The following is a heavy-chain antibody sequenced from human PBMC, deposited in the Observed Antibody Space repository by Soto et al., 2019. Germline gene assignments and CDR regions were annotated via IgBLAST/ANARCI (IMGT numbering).Heavy chain of an antibody. Sequence: PGGSLRLSCAASGFTFSSYAMSWVRQAPGKGLEWVSAISGSGGSTYYADSVKGRFTISRDNSKNTLYLQMNSLRAEDTAVYYCAKEGSGIVVVVAATGDAFDIWGQGTMVTVSS. V-gene: IGHV3-23*01. J-gene: IGHJ3*02. D-gene: IGHD2-15*01. CDR1: GFTFSSYA. CDR3: AKEGSGIVVVVAATGDAFDI. CDR2: ISGSGGST.